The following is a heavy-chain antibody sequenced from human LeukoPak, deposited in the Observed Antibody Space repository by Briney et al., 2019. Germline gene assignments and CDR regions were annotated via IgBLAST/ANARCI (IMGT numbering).Heavy chain of an antibody. J-gene: IGHJ4*02. CDR1: GGTFSSYA. CDR3: ARGLIEVPGRRAGPHYFDY. V-gene: IGHV1-69*05. Sequence: GASVKVSCKASGGTFSSYAISWVRQAPGQGLEWMGGIIPIFGTANYAQKFQGRVTITTDESTSTAYMELSSLRSEDTAVYYCARGLIEVPGRRAGPHYFDYWGQGTLVTVSS. D-gene: IGHD2-8*01. CDR2: IIPIFGTA.